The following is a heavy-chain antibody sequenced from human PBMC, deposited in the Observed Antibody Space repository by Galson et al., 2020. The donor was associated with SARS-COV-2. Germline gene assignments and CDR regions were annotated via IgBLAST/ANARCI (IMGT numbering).Heavy chain of an antibody. Sequence: GESLKISCAASGFTFSNYAIHWVRQAPGKGLEWVAFISYDGSIKYYADSGKGRFTISRDNSKNTLYLQMNGLRAEDTAVYYCARGGIGGSYSFDYWGQGTLVTVSS. J-gene: IGHJ4*02. D-gene: IGHD1-26*01. CDR2: ISYDGSIK. CDR3: ARGGIGGSYSFDY. CDR1: GFTFSNYA. V-gene: IGHV3-30-3*01.